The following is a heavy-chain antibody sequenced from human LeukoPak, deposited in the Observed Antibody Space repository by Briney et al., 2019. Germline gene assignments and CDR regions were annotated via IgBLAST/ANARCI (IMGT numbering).Heavy chain of an antibody. Sequence: SETLSLTCAVYGGSFSGYYWSWIRQPPGKGLGWIGEINHSGSTNYNPSLKSRVTISVDTSKNQFSLKLSSVTAADTAVYYCARGGYGSGSYYDYWGQGTLVTVSS. CDR1: GGSFSGYY. J-gene: IGHJ4*02. V-gene: IGHV4-34*01. D-gene: IGHD3-10*01. CDR3: ARGGYGSGSYYDY. CDR2: INHSGST.